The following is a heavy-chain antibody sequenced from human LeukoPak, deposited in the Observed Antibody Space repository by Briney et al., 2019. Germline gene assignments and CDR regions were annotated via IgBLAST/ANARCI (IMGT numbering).Heavy chain of an antibody. CDR3: APGFETSAYYVSCYFDY. V-gene: IGHV1-2*02. CDR2: INPNSGGT. J-gene: IGHJ4*02. D-gene: IGHD3-16*01. Sequence: ASVKVSCKTSGYTFTGYYIHWVRQAPGQGLEWMGWINPNSGGTNFAQKFQGRVTMTRDTSISAAYMELSRLRSDDTAVYFCAPGFETSAYYVSCYFDYWGQGTLVTVSS. CDR1: GYTFTGYY.